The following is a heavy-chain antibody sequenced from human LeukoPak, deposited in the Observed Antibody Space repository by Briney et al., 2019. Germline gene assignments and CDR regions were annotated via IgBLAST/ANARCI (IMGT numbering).Heavy chain of an antibody. CDR2: IYYSGST. CDR3: ARDRYSSPVRWFDP. CDR1: GGSISSGDYY. D-gene: IGHD6-13*01. Sequence: SETLSLTCTVSGGSISSGDYYWSWIRQPPGKGLEWIGYIYYSGSTYYNPSLKSRVTISVDKSKNQFSLKLSSVTAADTAVYYCARDRYSSPVRWFDPWGQGTLVTVSS. V-gene: IGHV4-30-4*01. J-gene: IGHJ5*02.